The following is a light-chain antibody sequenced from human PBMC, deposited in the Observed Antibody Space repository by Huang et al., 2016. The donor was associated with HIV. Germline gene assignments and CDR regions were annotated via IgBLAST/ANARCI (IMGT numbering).Light chain of an antibody. V-gene: IGKV3-11*01. CDR2: EAS. CDR3: QQRSNWPAIT. Sequence: EIVLTQSPATLSLSPGERATLSCRASHSVNIDLGWFQQNPGQAPRRLIYEASNRATGIPARFSGSGSGTDFTLTISSLEPEDFAVYYCQQRSNWPAITFGQGTRLEIK. J-gene: IGKJ5*01. CDR1: HSVNID.